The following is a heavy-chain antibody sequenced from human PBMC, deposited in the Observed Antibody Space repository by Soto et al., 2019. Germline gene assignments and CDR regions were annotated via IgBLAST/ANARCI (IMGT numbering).Heavy chain of an antibody. CDR1: GFTFDDYA. V-gene: IGHV3-9*01. CDR3: AKARGPSSGWSQSYWYFDL. J-gene: IGHJ2*01. D-gene: IGHD6-19*01. CDR2: ISWNSGSI. Sequence: EVQLVESGGGLVQPGRSLRLSCAASGFTFDDYAMHWVRQAPGKGLEWVSGISWNSGSIGYADSVQGRFTISRDNAKNSLYLRMNSLRAEDTALYYCAKARGPSSGWSQSYWYFDLWGRGTLVTVSS.